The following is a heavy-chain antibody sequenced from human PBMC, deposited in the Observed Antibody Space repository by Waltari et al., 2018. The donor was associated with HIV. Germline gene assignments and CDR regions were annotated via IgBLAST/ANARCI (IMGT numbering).Heavy chain of an antibody. D-gene: IGHD1-26*01. CDR1: DIILSRYG. Sequence: VALVESVGGRVDPGDRRLLDYNVPDIILSRYGMHWVRQAPGRGLQWAAVISDDGSFKKYAATVKGRFTISRDNSKNMVYLQINIPRTDDTAVYYSANDLRKCIGGGTVGFDSWGPGSLVTVSS. CDR2: ISDDGSFK. J-gene: IGHJ4*02. CDR3: ANDLRKCIGGGTVGFDS. V-gene: IGHV3-30*18.